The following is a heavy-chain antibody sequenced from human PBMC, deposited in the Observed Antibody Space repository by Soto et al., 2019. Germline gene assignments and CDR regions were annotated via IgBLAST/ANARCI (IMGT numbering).Heavy chain of an antibody. CDR2: IIPIFGTA. CDR1: GGTFSSYA. J-gene: IGHJ6*02. V-gene: IGHV1-69*13. CDR3: ASRGTTHYDILTGPPSYYGMDV. D-gene: IGHD3-9*01. Sequence: RASVKVSCKASGGTFSSYAISWVLQAPGQGLEWMGGIIPIFGTANYAQKFQGRVTITADESTSTAYMELSSLRSEDTAVYYCASRGTTHYDILTGPPSYYGMDVWGQGTTVTVSS.